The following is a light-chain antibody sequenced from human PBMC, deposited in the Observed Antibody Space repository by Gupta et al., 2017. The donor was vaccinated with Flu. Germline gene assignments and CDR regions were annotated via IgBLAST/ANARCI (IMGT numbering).Light chain of an antibody. CDR1: SLSKQY. CDR3: QSSDSSATYPV. CDR2: KDS. V-gene: IGLV3-25*02. Sequence: YELTQPPSVSVSPGQTARITCSGDSLSKQYTHWYQQRPGQAPVLVMFKDSERPSGIPERFSGSSSGTEVTLTISGVQADDEADYHCQSSDSSATYPVFGGGTKLTVL. J-gene: IGLJ2*01.